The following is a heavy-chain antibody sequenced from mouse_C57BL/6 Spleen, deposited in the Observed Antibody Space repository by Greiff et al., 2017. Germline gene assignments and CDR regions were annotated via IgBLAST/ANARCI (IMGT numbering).Heavy chain of an antibody. CDR2: ISYDGSN. V-gene: IGHV3-6*01. J-gene: IGHJ3*01. D-gene: IGHD4-1*01. CDR3: ARERGTGPFAY. Sequence: EVQRVESGPGLVKPSQSLSLTCSVTGYSITSGYYWNWIRQFPGNKLEWMGYISYDGSNNYNPSLKNRISITRDTSKNQFFLKLNSVTTEDTATYYCARERGTGPFAYWGQGTLVTVSA. CDR1: GYSITSGYY.